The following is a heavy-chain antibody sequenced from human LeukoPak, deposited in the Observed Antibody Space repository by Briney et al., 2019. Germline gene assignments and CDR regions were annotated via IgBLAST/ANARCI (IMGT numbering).Heavy chain of an antibody. Sequence: GGSLRLSCAASGLTFSTYGMNWVRQAPGKRLEWVSYISSSNDSIYYADSVKGRFTISRDNAENSLYLQMNSLRDEDTAVYYCARAMRSGYDYWGQGTLVTVSS. V-gene: IGHV3-48*02. CDR2: ISSSNDSI. CDR3: ARAMRSGYDY. D-gene: IGHD5-12*01. CDR1: GLTFSTYG. J-gene: IGHJ4*02.